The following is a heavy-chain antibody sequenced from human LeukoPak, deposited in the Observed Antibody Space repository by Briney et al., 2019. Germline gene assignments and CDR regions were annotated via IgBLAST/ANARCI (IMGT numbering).Heavy chain of an antibody. CDR1: GFTFSSYA. D-gene: IGHD7-27*01. V-gene: IGHV3-30-3*01. CDR3: AKVTGDLCY. Sequence: GGSLRLSCAASGFTFSSYAMHWVRQAPGKGLEWVAVISYDGSNKYYADSVKGRFTISRDNSKNTLYLQMNSLRAEDTAVYYCAKVTGDLCYWGQGTLVTVSS. CDR2: ISYDGSNK. J-gene: IGHJ4*02.